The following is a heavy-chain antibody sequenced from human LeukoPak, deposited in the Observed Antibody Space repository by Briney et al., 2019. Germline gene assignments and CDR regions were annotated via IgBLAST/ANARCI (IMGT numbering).Heavy chain of an antibody. CDR1: GLSFRDYY. CDR3: AKDILAAGLFFDY. D-gene: IGHD6-13*01. V-gene: IGHV3-11*01. J-gene: IGHJ4*02. Sequence: PGGSLRLSCAASGLSFRDYYMGWIRQAPGKGLEWVSYISPTGGAVYYADSVKGRFTISRDNGKNSLFLQMNGLRAEDTALYYCAKDILAAGLFFDYWGQGTLVTVSS. CDR2: ISPTGGAV.